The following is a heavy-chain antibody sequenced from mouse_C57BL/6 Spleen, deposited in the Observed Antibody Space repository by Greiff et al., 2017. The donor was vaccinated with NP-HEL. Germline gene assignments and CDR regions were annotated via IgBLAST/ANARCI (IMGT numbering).Heavy chain of an antibody. V-gene: IGHV1-18*01. CDR2: INPNNGGT. J-gene: IGHJ2*01. CDR1: GYTFTDYN. D-gene: IGHD1-1*01. CDR3: ARTARSSYRYFDY. Sequence: EVQLQQSGPELVKPGASVKIPCKASGYTFTDYNMDWVKQSHGKSLEWIGDINPNNGGTIYNQKFKGKATLTVDKSSSTAYMELRSLTSEDTAVYYCARTARSSYRYFDYWGQGTTLTVSS.